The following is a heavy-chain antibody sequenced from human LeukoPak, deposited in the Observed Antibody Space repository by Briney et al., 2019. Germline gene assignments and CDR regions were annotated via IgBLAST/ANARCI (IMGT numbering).Heavy chain of an antibody. CDR1: GFSFSSYT. J-gene: IGHJ4*02. CDR2: ISISSSTI. Sequence: GGSLRLSCAASGFSFSSYTMNWVRQAPGKGLEWISFISISSSTIYYTDSVKGRFTISRDNAQRSLYLQMNSLRAEDTAVYYCVRYVRGYTSLWGQGTLVTVYS. V-gene: IGHV3-48*04. D-gene: IGHD3-10*02. CDR3: VRYVRGYTSL.